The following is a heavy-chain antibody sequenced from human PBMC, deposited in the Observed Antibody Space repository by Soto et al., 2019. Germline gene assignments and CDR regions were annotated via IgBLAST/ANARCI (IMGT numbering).Heavy chain of an antibody. J-gene: IGHJ4*02. Sequence: QVRLVESGGGVVQPGGSLRLSCATSGFTFGNYAMHWVRQAPGKGLEWVALISYDGKTKDYADFVRERFTISRDNSKNTLWLQMSSLRPDDTAVYYCARDRKWVQWGFLDYWGQGSLVTVSS. V-gene: IGHV3-30*04. D-gene: IGHD1-1*01. CDR1: GFTFGNYA. CDR2: ISYDGKTK. CDR3: ARDRKWVQWGFLDY.